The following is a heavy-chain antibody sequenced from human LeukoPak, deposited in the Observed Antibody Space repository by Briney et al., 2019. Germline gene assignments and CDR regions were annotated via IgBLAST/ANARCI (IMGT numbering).Heavy chain of an antibody. CDR2: IYTSGST. CDR3: ARGYCSSTSCYTGYNWFDP. CDR1: GGSISSGRYY. Sequence: SETLSLTCTVSGGSISSGRYYWSWIRQPAGKGLEWIGRIYTSGSTNYNPSLKSRVTISVDTSKNQFSLKLSSVTAADTAVYYCARGYCSSTSCYTGYNWFDPWGQGTLVTVSS. D-gene: IGHD2-2*02. V-gene: IGHV4-61*02. J-gene: IGHJ5*02.